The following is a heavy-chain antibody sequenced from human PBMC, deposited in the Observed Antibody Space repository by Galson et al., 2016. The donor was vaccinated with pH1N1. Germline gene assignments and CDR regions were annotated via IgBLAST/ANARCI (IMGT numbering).Heavy chain of an antibody. D-gene: IGHD3-10*01. V-gene: IGHV3-23*01. Sequence: SLRLSCAVSGFTFRNYGMSWVRQAPGKGLEWVSAISANGGRFYYTDAVRGRFIISRDNAKSTLFLQMDRLRVDDTATYYCATDPVRLFLTQFGPAIGYWGQGALVTVSS. CDR2: ISANGGRF. J-gene: IGHJ4*02. CDR1: GFTFRNYG. CDR3: ATDPVRLFLTQFGPAIGY.